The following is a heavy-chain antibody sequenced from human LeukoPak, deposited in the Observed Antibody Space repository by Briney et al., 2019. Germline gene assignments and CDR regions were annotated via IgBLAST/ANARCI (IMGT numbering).Heavy chain of an antibody. V-gene: IGHV3-33*01. CDR3: ARDEGYSYGTYWYFDL. Sequence: PGRSLRLSCAASGFTLSRDGMHCGRHGPGKGLGCGAVIWYDGSNKYYADSVRGRLPFSWDTSKNTLYLELNSLRAEATAVYYCARDEGYSYGTYWYFDLWGRGNLVTVSS. CDR1: GFTLSRDG. D-gene: IGHD5-18*01. J-gene: IGHJ2*01. CDR2: IWYDGSNK.